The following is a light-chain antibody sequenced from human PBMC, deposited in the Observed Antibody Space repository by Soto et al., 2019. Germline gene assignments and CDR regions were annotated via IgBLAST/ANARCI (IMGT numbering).Light chain of an antibody. CDR3: QSYDSSLSDHYV. J-gene: IGLJ1*01. V-gene: IGLV1-40*01. Sequence: QSVLTQPPSVSGAPGQRVTISCTGSSSNIGAGCDVHWYQQLPGTAPKLLIYGNSNRPSGVPDRFSGSKSGTSASLAITGLQAEDEADYYCQSYDSSLSDHYVFGTGTKVTVL. CDR1: SSNIGAGCD. CDR2: GNS.